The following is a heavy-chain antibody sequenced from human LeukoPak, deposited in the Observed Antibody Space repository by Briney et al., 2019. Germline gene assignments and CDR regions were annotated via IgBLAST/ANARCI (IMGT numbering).Heavy chain of an antibody. CDR1: GFTFSSYG. J-gene: IGHJ4*02. CDR2: ISYDGSNK. D-gene: IGHD2-8*01. V-gene: IGHV3-30*03. Sequence: GGSLRLSCAASGFTFSSYGMHWVRQAPGKGLEWVAVISYDGSNKYYADSVKGRFTLSRDTSKNTLYLQMNSLRAEDTAVYYCARDDDTNSRYSRFVYWGQGTLVTVSS. CDR3: ARDDDTNSRYSRFVY.